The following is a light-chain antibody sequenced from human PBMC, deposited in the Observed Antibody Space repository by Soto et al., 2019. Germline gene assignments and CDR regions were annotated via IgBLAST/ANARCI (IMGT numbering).Light chain of an antibody. J-gene: IGLJ1*01. V-gene: IGLV2-8*01. CDR3: CSYADNTDYV. Sequence: QSALTQPPSASGSLGQSVTISCTGASSDVGAYNYVSWYQQHPGKAPKLMIYEVTRRPSGVPDRFSGSKSGNTASLNVSGLQAGDEADYYCCSYADNTDYVFGTGTKVTVL. CDR2: EVT. CDR1: SSDVGAYNY.